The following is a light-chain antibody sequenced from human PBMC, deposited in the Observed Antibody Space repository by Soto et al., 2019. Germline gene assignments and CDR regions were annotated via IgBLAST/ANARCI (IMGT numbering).Light chain of an antibody. J-gene: IGKJ2*01. CDR1: QSVRSSY. Sequence: EIVLTQSPGTLSLSPGERATLSCRASQSVRSSYLAWYQQKPGQAPRLLIYGASSRATGIPDRFSVSGSGTDFTLTISRLEPEDFAVYYCQQYGSSAYTFGQGTKLEIK. V-gene: IGKV3-20*01. CDR3: QQYGSSAYT. CDR2: GAS.